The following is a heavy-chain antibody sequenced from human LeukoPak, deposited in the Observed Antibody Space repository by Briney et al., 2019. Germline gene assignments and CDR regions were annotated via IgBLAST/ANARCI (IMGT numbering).Heavy chain of an antibody. J-gene: IGHJ4*02. CDR2: IYYSGST. CDR1: GGSISSYY. V-gene: IGHV4-59*08. CDR3: ARQIGSSGPDC. Sequence: PSETLSLTCTVSGGSISSYYWSWIRQPPGKGLEWIGYIYYSGSTNYNPSLKSRVTISVDTSKNQFALRLSSVTAADTAVYYCARQIGSSGPDCWGQGTLVTASS. D-gene: IGHD6-19*01.